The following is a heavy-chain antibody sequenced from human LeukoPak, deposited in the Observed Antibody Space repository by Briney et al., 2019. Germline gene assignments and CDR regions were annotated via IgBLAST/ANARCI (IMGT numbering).Heavy chain of an antibody. V-gene: IGHV5-51*01. CDR2: IYPGDSDT. D-gene: IGHD5-24*01. J-gene: IGHJ4*02. Sequence: GESLQISCKGSGYSFTSYWIGWVRPMPGKGLEWMGIIYPGDSDTRYSPSFQGQVTISADKSISTAYLQWSSLKASDTAMYYCARVEDGCNSAYYFDYWGQGTLVTVSS. CDR3: ARVEDGCNSAYYFDY. CDR1: GYSFTSYW.